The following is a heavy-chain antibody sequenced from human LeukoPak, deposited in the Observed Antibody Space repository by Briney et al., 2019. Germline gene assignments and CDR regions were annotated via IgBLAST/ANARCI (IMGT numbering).Heavy chain of an antibody. CDR1: GGTFSSYA. Sequence: AASVKVSCKASGGTFSSYAISWVRQAPGQGLEWMGGIIPIFGTANYAQKFQGRVTITADESTSTAYMELSSLRSEDTAVYYCASGYSYGRYDYYYGMDVWGQGTTVTVSS. D-gene: IGHD5-18*01. CDR2: IIPIFGTA. CDR3: ASGYSYGRYDYYYGMDV. J-gene: IGHJ6*02. V-gene: IGHV1-69*01.